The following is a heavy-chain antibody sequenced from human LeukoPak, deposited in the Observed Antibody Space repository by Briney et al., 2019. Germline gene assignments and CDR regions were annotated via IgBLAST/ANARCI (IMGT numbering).Heavy chain of an antibody. J-gene: IGHJ4*02. CDR3: ARGGGSSWSEPLYYFDY. Sequence: SETLSLTCTVSGGSISSYCWSWIRQPPGKGLEWIGYIYYSGSTNYNPSLKSRVTISADMSKNQFSLKLSSVTAADTAVYYCARGGGSSWSEPLYYFDYWGQGTLVTVSS. CDR1: GGSISSYC. D-gene: IGHD6-13*01. V-gene: IGHV4-59*12. CDR2: IYYSGST.